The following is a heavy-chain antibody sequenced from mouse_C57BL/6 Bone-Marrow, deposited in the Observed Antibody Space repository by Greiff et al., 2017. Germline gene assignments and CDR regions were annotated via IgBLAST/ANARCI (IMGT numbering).Heavy chain of an antibody. CDR3: ARMRGYYFDY. CDR2: INPSTGGT. V-gene: IGHV1-42*01. CDR1: GYSFTGYY. Sequence: VQLQQSGPELVKPGASVKISCKASGYSFTGYYMNWVKQSPEKSLEWIGEINPSTGGTTYNQKFKAKDTLTVDKSSSKAYMQLKSLTSEDSAVYYCARMRGYYFDYWGQGTTLTVSS. J-gene: IGHJ2*01.